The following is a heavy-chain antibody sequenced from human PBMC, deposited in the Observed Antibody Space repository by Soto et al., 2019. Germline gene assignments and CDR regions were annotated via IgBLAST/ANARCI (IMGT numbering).Heavy chain of an antibody. J-gene: IGHJ4*02. Sequence: EVQLVESGGGLVQPGGSLRLSCAASGFTFSTYKMNWVRQAPGKGLEWVSYISSSSSTIYYADSGKGRFTISRDKAKDXLYLHRISLRDEATAVYYCARDPYAYVDTSGDYRHWGQGTLVTVSS. CDR2: ISSSSSTI. D-gene: IGHD3-22*01. V-gene: IGHV3-48*02. CDR3: ARDPYAYVDTSGDYRH. CDR1: GFTFSTYK.